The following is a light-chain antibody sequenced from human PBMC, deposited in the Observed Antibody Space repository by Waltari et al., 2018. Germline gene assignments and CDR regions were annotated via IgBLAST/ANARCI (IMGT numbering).Light chain of an antibody. CDR1: TSNIGTNT. J-gene: IGLJ3*02. CDR2: ANY. Sequence: QSVLTQPPSTSGTPGQRVTISCSGSTSNIGTNTVTWYQLLPGTPPKTVIFANYHRPSGVPVRFSASRSGTSASLVISGLQSEDEADYFCATWDDSLSGRVFGGGTKVTVL. V-gene: IGLV1-44*01. CDR3: ATWDDSLSGRV.